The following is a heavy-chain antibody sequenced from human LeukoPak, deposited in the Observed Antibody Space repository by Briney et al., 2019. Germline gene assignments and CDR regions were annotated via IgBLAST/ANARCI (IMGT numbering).Heavy chain of an antibody. Sequence: GASVKVSCKASGHTFTGYYMHWVRQAPGQGLEWMGWINPNNGGTNYAQKFQGRVTMTRDTSISTAYMELSRLRSDDTAVYYCARDRQRYSSSSLDYWGQGTLVTVSS. CDR1: GHTFTGYY. CDR3: ARDRQRYSSSSLDY. V-gene: IGHV1-2*02. J-gene: IGHJ4*02. D-gene: IGHD6-6*01. CDR2: INPNNGGT.